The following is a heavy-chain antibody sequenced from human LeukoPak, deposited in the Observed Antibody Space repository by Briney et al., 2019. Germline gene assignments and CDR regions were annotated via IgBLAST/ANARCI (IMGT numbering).Heavy chain of an antibody. D-gene: IGHD6-6*01. Sequence: ASVKVSCKASGGTFSSYAIRWVRQAPGQGLEWMGWISAYNGNTNYAQKLQGRVTMTTDTSTSTAYMELRSLRSDDTAVYYCARGNGIAARLSGDYWGQGTLVTVSS. V-gene: IGHV1-18*01. J-gene: IGHJ4*02. CDR3: ARGNGIAARLSGDY. CDR2: ISAYNGNT. CDR1: GGTFSSYA.